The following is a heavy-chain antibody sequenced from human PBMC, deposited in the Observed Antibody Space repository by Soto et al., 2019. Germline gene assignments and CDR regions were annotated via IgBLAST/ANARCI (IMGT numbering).Heavy chain of an antibody. V-gene: IGHV6-1*01. D-gene: IGHD3-16*01. Sequence: PSQTLSLTCAISGDIVSSDSVTWNWIRQSPLRGLEWLGRTYYRSKWYNDYTVSVKSRITISPDTSKNQFSLQLSSVTPDDTAVYYCARMRWGDRLDVWGQGTTVTVSS. CDR3: ARMRWGDRLDV. CDR2: TYYRSKWYN. J-gene: IGHJ6*02. CDR1: GDIVSSDSVT.